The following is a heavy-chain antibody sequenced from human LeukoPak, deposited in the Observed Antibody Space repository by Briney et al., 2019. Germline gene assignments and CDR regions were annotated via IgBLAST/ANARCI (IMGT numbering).Heavy chain of an antibody. D-gene: IGHD6-13*01. CDR2: IYYSGST. CDR3: ARETSSWLNAFDI. Sequence: KPSETLSLTCTVSGGSISSYYWSWIRQHPGKGLEWIGYIYYSGSTYYNPSLKSRVTISVDTSKNQFSLKLSSVTAADTAVYYCARETSSWLNAFDIWGQGTMVTVSS. J-gene: IGHJ3*02. V-gene: IGHV4-59*06. CDR1: GGSISSYY.